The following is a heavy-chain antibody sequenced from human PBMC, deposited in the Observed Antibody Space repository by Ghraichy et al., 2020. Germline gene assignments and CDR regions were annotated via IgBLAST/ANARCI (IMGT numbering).Heavy chain of an antibody. CDR3: ARDSPPYDFWSGYLMGYYYYMDV. V-gene: IGHV3-21*01. Sequence: GGSLRLSCAASGFTFSSYSMNWVRQAPGKGLEWVSSISSSSSYIYYADSVKGRFTISRDNAKNSLYLQMNSLRAEDTAVYYCARDSPPYDFWSGYLMGYYYYMDVWGKGTTVTVSS. D-gene: IGHD3-3*01. J-gene: IGHJ6*03. CDR1: GFTFSSYS. CDR2: ISSSSSYI.